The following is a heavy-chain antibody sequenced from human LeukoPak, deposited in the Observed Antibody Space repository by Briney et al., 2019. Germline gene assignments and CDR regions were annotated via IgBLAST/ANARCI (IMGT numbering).Heavy chain of an antibody. D-gene: IGHD5-18*01. CDR3: ARDTAMVNDYYYYYMDV. J-gene: IGHJ6*03. CDR2: INPSGGST. Sequence: AASVKVSCKASGYTFTSYYMHWVRQAPGEGLEWMGIINPSGGSTSYAQKFQGRVTMTRDMSTSTVYMELSSLRSEDTAVYYCARDTAMVNDYYYYYMDVWGKGTTVTISS. CDR1: GYTFTSYY. V-gene: IGHV1-46*01.